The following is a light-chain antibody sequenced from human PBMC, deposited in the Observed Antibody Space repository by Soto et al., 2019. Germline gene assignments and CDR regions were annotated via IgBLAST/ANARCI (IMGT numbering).Light chain of an antibody. J-gene: IGKJ1*01. V-gene: IGKV1-5*01. CDR3: QQYDTYVWT. CDR2: EAS. CDR1: QSVGKW. Sequence: DIQMTQSPSTLSASVGDRVTITCRASQSVGKWLAWYQQKPGKAPKVLISEASGLERGVPPRFSGSGSGTEFTLTISSLQPDDFVTYFCQQYDTYVWTFGQGTTVEIK.